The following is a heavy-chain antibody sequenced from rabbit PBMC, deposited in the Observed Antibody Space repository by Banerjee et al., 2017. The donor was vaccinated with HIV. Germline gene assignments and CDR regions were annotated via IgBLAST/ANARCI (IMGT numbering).Heavy chain of an antibody. Sequence: QSLEESGGGLVKPGGTLTLTCKASGIDFSSYYWICWVRQAPGKGLEWIACIYAGSTDSYYATWAKGRFTISKTSSTTVTLQMTSLTAADTATYFCARADYAYAVYFTLWGPGTLVTVS. CDR3: ARADYAYAVYFTL. J-gene: IGHJ4*01. CDR1: GIDFSSYYW. CDR2: IYAGSTDS. D-gene: IGHD6-1*01. V-gene: IGHV1S40*01.